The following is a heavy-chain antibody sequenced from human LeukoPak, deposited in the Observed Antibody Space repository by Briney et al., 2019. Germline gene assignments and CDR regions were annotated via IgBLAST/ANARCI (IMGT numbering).Heavy chain of an antibody. CDR3: ARDQSGISQLRAFDI. V-gene: IGHV1-69*13. Sequence: GASVKVSCKASGGTFSSCAISWVRRAPGQGLEWMGGIIPIFGTANYAQKFQGRVTITADESTSTAYMELSSLRSEDTAVYYCARDQSGISQLRAFDIWGQGTMVTVSS. J-gene: IGHJ3*02. D-gene: IGHD2-15*01. CDR1: GGTFSSCA. CDR2: IIPIFGTA.